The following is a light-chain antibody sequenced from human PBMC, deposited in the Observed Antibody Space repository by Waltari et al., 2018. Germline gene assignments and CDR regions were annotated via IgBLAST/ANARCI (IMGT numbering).Light chain of an antibody. V-gene: IGKV1-13*02. CDR2: YAN. CDR3: QQCNSYPYS. CDR1: QGISSY. Sequence: IQMSQSPSSLSASVGDRVTITCRARQGISSYLNWYQQKPGKAAKLLIYYANSMASGVPLRFRGSGSGTEFTLTISSLQPADFATYYCQQCNSYPYSFGQGTKVEIK. J-gene: IGKJ2*03.